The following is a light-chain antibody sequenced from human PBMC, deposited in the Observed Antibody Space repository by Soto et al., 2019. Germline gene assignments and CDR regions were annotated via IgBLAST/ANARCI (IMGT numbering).Light chain of an antibody. J-gene: IGKJ3*01. CDR1: QSVSSSY. V-gene: IGKV3-20*01. Sequence: EIVLTQSPGTLSLSPGERATLSCRASQSVSSSYLAWYQQKPGQAPRLLIYGASSRDTGIPDRFSGSGSGGDFTLTISRLEPEDFAVYYCQQYGSSPFTFGPGTKVDIK. CDR3: QQYGSSPFT. CDR2: GAS.